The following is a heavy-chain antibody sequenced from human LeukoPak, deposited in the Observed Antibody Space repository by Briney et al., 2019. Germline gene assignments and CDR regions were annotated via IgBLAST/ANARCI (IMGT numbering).Heavy chain of an antibody. CDR1: GYTFTSYG. J-gene: IGHJ4*02. CDR2: ISTYNT. D-gene: IGHD3-10*01. CDR3: ASEVVRIPN. V-gene: IGHV1-18*01. Sequence: APVKVSCKASGYTFTSYGINWVRQAPGQGLEWMGWISTYNTNHAQKFQGRVTMTTDTSTSTAYMELRSLRSDDTAVYYCASEVVRIPNWGQGTLVTVSS.